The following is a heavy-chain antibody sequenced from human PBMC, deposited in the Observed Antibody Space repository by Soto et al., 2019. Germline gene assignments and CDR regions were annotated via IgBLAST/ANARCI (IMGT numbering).Heavy chain of an antibody. CDR3: AGDNSGFWGGYFDP. D-gene: IGHD3-3*01. CDR2: VFTSGTT. V-gene: IGHV4-4*07. Sequence: SETLSLTCAVSGYSISSGYYWGWFRQPAGKELEWSGHVFTSGTTNYTPSLKSRVSMSLDTAKNQYSLQLRSVTAADTAVYYCAGDNSGFWGGYFDPWGQGKLVTVSS. CDR1: GYSISSGYY. J-gene: IGHJ4*02.